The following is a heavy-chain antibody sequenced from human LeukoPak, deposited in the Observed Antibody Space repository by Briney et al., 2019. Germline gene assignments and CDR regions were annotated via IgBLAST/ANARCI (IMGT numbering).Heavy chain of an antibody. V-gene: IGHV4-34*01. CDR3: ARGKYSSSWY. CDR2: INHSGST. D-gene: IGHD6-13*01. Sequence: SETLSLTCAVYGGSFSDDYWSWIRQPPGKGLEWIGEINHSGSTNYDPSLKSRVTISVDTSKNQFSLKLSSVTAADTAVYYCARGKYSSSWYWGQGTLVTVSS. CDR1: GGSFSDDY. J-gene: IGHJ4*02.